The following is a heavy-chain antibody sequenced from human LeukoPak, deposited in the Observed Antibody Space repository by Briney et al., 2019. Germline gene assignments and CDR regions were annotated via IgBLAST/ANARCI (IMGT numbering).Heavy chain of an antibody. CDR3: ARDAGYSSSWYGNWFDP. J-gene: IGHJ5*02. CDR1: GGSISSGSYY. D-gene: IGHD6-13*01. Sequence: SETLSLTCTVSGGSISSGSYYWSWIRQPAGKGLEWIGRIYTSGSTNYNPSLKSRVTISVDTSKNQFSLKLSSVTAADTAVYYCARDAGYSSSWYGNWFDPWGQGTLVTVSS. CDR2: IYTSGST. V-gene: IGHV4-61*02.